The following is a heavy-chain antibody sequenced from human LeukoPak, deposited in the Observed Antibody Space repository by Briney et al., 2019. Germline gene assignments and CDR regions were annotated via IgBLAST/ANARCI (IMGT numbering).Heavy chain of an antibody. CDR2: ISSSSSYI. Sequence: GGSLRLSCAASGFTFSGYSMNWVREGPGKGLEWVSSISSSSSYIYYADSLKGRFTISRDNAKNSLYLQMNSLRAEDTAVYYCARLGPYYYDSSGPKADDAFDIWGQGTMVTVSS. V-gene: IGHV3-21*01. CDR3: ARLGPYYYDSSGPKADDAFDI. D-gene: IGHD3-22*01. CDR1: GFTFSGYS. J-gene: IGHJ3*02.